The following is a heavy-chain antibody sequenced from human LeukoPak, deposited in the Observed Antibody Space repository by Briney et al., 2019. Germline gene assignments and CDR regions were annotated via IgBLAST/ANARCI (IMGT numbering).Heavy chain of an antibody. Sequence: SETLSLTCAVYGGSFSGYYWSWIRQPPGKGLEWIGEINHSGSTNYNPSLKSRVTISVDTSKNQFSLKLSSVTAADTAVYYCVVDYYFDYWGQGTPVTVSS. CDR2: INHSGST. V-gene: IGHV4-34*01. CDR1: GGSFSGYY. J-gene: IGHJ4*02. D-gene: IGHD2-21*01. CDR3: VVDYYFDY.